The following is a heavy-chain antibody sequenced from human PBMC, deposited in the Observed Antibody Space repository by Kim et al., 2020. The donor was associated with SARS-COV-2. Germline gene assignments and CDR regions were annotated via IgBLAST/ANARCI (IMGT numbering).Heavy chain of an antibody. J-gene: IGHJ5*02. CDR2: FDPEDGET. CDR3: ATGAAAGKSNWFDP. Sequence: ASVKVSYKVSGYTLTELSMHWVRQAPGKGLEWMGGFDPEDGETIYAQKFQGRVTMTEDTSTDTAYMELSSLRSEDTAVYYCATGAAAGKSNWFDPWGQGTLVTVSS. V-gene: IGHV1-24*01. D-gene: IGHD6-13*01. CDR1: GYTLTELS.